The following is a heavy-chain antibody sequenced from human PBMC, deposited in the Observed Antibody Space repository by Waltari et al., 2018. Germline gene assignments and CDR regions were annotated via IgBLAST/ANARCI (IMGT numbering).Heavy chain of an antibody. V-gene: IGHV3-53*01. J-gene: IGHJ6*02. Sequence: EVQLVESGGGLIQPGGSLRLSCAASGFTVSSNYMSWVRQAPGKGLEWVSVIYSGGSTYYADSVKGRFTISRDKSKNTLYLQMNSLRAEDTAVYYCARDLRPGIAAAGRSYYYYGMDVWGQGTTVTVSS. CDR2: IYSGGST. CDR1: GFTVSSNY. CDR3: ARDLRPGIAAAGRSYYYYGMDV. D-gene: IGHD6-13*01.